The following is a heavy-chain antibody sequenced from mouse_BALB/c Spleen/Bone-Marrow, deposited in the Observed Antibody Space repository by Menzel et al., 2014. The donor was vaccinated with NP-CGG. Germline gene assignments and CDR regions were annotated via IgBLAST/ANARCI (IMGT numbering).Heavy chain of an antibody. D-gene: IGHD2-10*02. CDR1: GYTFTDYY. Sequence: LVESGAELARPGALVKLSCKASGYTFTDYYINWVKQRTGQGLEWIGEIYPGSGNTYYNEKFKGKATLTADKSSSTAYMQLSSLTSEDSAVYFCARREYGNGGFAYWGQGTLVTVSA. CDR2: IYPGSGNT. J-gene: IGHJ3*01. CDR3: ARREYGNGGFAY. V-gene: IGHV1-77*01.